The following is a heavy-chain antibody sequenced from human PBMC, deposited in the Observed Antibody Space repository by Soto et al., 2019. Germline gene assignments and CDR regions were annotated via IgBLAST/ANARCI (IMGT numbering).Heavy chain of an antibody. Sequence: GGSLRLSCAASGFTFDDYAMHWVRQAPGKGLEWVSGISWNSGSIGYADSVKGRFTISRDNAKNSLYLQMNSLRAEDTALYYCAKDVIAAAGTSSAFDIWGQGTMVTVSS. CDR1: GFTFDDYA. CDR3: AKDVIAAAGTSSAFDI. J-gene: IGHJ3*02. D-gene: IGHD6-13*01. CDR2: ISWNSGSI. V-gene: IGHV3-9*01.